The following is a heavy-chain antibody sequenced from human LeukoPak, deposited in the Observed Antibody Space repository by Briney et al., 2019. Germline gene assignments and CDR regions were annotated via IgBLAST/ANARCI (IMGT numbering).Heavy chain of an antibody. CDR3: AKGYCTNGVCYTDY. CDR1: GFTFSSYA. CDR2: ISGSGGST. J-gene: IGHJ4*02. D-gene: IGHD2-8*01. V-gene: IGHV3-23*01. Sequence: PGGSLRLSCAASGFTFSSYAMSWVRQAPGKGLEWVSAISGSGGSTYYADSVKGRFTISRDNSKNTLNLQMISLRAEDTAVYYCAKGYCTNGVCYTDYWGQGTLVTVSS.